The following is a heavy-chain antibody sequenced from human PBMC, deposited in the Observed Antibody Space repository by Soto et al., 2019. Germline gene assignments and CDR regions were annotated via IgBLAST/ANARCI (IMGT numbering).Heavy chain of an antibody. Sequence: SETLSLTCTVSGGSISSGGYYWSWIRQHPGKGLEWIGYIYYSGSTYYNPSLKSRVTISVDTSKNQFSLKLSSVTAADTAVYYCARGGSGGAYGMDVWGQGTTVTVSS. CDR2: IYYSGST. CDR3: ARGGSGGAYGMDV. J-gene: IGHJ6*02. D-gene: IGHD3-16*01. CDR1: GGSISSGGYY. V-gene: IGHV4-31*03.